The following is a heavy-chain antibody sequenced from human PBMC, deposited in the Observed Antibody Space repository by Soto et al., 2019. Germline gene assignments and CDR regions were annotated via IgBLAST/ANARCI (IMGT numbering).Heavy chain of an antibody. V-gene: IGHV4-31*03. CDR1: GDSLTNGTYY. CDR2: IYHSGRT. CDR3: ASEDCSDIWLFSY. J-gene: IGHJ4*01. D-gene: IGHD2-21*02. Sequence: SETLSLTCTVSGDSLTNGTYYWTWLRQHPGKGLEWIGYIYHSGRTNYNPSLRSRVSMSVDTSENQFSLNLSSVTAADTAVYFCASEDCSDIWLFSYWGYGILAAVCS.